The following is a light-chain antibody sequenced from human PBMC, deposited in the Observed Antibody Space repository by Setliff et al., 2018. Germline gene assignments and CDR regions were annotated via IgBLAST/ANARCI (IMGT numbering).Light chain of an antibody. V-gene: IGLV2-14*01. J-gene: IGLJ1*01. CDR1: NSDVGGYDY. CDR3: ISYLYSQTLYV. Sequence: QSVLTQPAAVSGSPGQSIAISCTGSNSDVGGYDYVSWYQQHSNRAPKLLIYEVTKRPSGVSDRFSGSKSGNTASLTISGLQAEDEATYYCISYLYSQTLYVFGTGTRSPS. CDR2: EVT.